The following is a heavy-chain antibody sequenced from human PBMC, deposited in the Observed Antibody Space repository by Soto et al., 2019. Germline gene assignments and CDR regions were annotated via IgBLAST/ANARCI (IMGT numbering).Heavy chain of an antibody. CDR3: ARELIYGSGRYY. D-gene: IGHD3-10*01. V-gene: IGHV1-18*01. J-gene: IGHJ4*02. Sequence: QVQLVQSGAEVKKPGASVKVSCKASGYTFSSYGISWVRQAPGQGLEWMGWISAYNGNTNYAQKLQGRVPMSTDTSTSTAYMDLRSLRSDDTAVFFCARELIYGSGRYYWGQGTLVTVSS. CDR1: GYTFSSYG. CDR2: ISAYNGNT.